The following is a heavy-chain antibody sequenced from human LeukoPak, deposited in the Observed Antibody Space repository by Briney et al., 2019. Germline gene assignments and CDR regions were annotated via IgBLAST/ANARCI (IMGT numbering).Heavy chain of an antibody. J-gene: IGHJ4*02. D-gene: IGHD3-10*01. CDR1: GFPFEDYA. V-gene: IGHV3-9*03. Sequence: SLRLSCAASGFPFEDYAMHGGRQAPGKGLEGGSGISWNSGSICYADSVKGRFTISRDNAKNSLYLQMNSLRAEDMALYYCAKDIGPGPFDSGDYFDYWGQGTLVTVSP. CDR2: ISWNSGSI. CDR3: AKDIGPGPFDSGDYFDY.